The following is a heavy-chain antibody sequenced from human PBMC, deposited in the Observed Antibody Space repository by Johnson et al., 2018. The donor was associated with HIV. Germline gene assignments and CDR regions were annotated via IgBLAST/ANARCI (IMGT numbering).Heavy chain of an antibody. V-gene: IGHV3-66*01. CDR2: IYSGGRT. J-gene: IGHJ3*01. CDR1: KFTFSSYP. Sequence: VQLVESGGGVVQPGRSLRLSCAASKFTFSSYPMHWVRQAPGKGLECVSGIYSGGRTYYADSVRGRFTISRDNSKNTLYLQMNSLRAEDTAAYYCASAIPGRSSLDGFDFWGQGTMVTVSS. CDR3: ASAIPGRSSLDGFDF. D-gene: IGHD2-2*01.